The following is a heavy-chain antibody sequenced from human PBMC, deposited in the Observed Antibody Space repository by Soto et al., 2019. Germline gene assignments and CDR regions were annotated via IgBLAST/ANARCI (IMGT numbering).Heavy chain of an antibody. V-gene: IGHV1-18*01. CDR3: EREREMPYYYYGLDV. D-gene: IGHD1-26*01. J-gene: IGHJ6*02. CDR2: ISGYNGHT. CDR1: GYTFTTYG. Sequence: QVQLVQSGAEVRKPGASVKVSCKASGYTFTTYGISWVRQAPGQGLEWMGWISGYNGHTKFAQKFQGRVTMTTDTSPSTVYMDPRSLRPDDTAVYYCEREREMPYYYYGLDVWGQGTTVTVSS.